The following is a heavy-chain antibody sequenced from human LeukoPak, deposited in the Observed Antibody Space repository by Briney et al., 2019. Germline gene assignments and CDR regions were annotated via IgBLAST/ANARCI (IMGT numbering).Heavy chain of an antibody. J-gene: IGHJ5*02. CDR2: IYHSGGT. V-gene: IGHV4-38-2*02. CDR1: GYSISSGYY. D-gene: IGHD4-17*01. CDR3: AREYGDGTDWFDP. Sequence: PSETLSLTCAVSGYSISSGYYWGWIRQPPGKGLEWIGSIYHSGGTYYNPSLKSRVTISVDTSKNQFSLKLSSVTAADTAVYYCAREYGDGTDWFDPWGQGTLVTVSS.